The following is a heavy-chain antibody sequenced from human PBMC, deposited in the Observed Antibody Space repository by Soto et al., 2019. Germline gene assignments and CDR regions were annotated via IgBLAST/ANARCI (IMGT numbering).Heavy chain of an antibody. Sequence: PSETLSLTCTVSGDSISSYYWSWIRQPPGKGLEWIGYIYYSVRTNYNPSLKSRVTISVDTAKNQFSLKLSSVTAADTAVYYCARGYGRAFDYWGQGTLVTVSS. J-gene: IGHJ4*02. V-gene: IGHV4-59*01. CDR2: IYYSVRT. CDR3: ARGYGRAFDY. D-gene: IGHD1-1*01. CDR1: GDSISSYY.